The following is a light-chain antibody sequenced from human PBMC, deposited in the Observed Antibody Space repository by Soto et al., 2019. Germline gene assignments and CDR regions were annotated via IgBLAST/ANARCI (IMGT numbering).Light chain of an antibody. CDR1: SSDVGGYNY. J-gene: IGLJ1*01. CDR2: DVS. CDR3: CSYAGSFV. V-gene: IGLV2-11*01. Sequence: QSALTQPRSVSGSPGQSVTISCTGTSSDVGGYNYVSWYQQHPGKAPKLMIYDVSKRPSGVPDRFSGSKSGNTASLTISGLHAEDDADYYCCSYAGSFVFGTGTKVTVL.